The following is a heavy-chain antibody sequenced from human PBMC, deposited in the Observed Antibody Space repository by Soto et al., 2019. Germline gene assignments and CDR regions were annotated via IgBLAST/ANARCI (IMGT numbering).Heavy chain of an antibody. CDR2: IIPIFGTA. J-gene: IGHJ4*02. Sequence: SVKVSCKASGGAFSSYAISWVRQAPGQGLEWMGGIIPIFGTANYAQKFQGRVTITADESTSTAYMELSSLRSEDTAVYYCARTGYSSGWYLSSLDYWGQGTLVTVSS. CDR1: GGAFSSYA. CDR3: ARTGYSSGWYLSSLDY. D-gene: IGHD6-19*01. V-gene: IGHV1-69*13.